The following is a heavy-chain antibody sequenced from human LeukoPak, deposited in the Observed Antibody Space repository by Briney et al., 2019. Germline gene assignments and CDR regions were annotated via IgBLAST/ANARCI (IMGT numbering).Heavy chain of an antibody. CDR1: GFTLSNHW. V-gene: IGHV3-7*03. J-gene: IGHJ4*02. CDR2: ITPDGSGD. CDR3: ARLMGTVTTYDY. D-gene: IGHD1-7*01. Sequence: GGSLTLSCTASGFTLSNHWMSWVRQARGKGLALVASITPDGSGDYYMDSVKGRFTISRDNAENSLYLQMNSLGAEDTAVYYCARLMGTVTTYDYWGQGTLVTVSS.